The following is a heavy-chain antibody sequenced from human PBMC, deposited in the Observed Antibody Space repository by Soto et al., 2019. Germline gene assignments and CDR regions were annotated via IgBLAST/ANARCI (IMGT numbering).Heavy chain of an antibody. D-gene: IGHD3-10*01. CDR1: GFTFGRFD. CDR2: ISNSGSGT. J-gene: IGHJ4*02. Sequence: EVQMLESGGGLVQPGGSLSLSCVASGFTFGRFDMSWVRQAAGKGLEWVSGISNSGSGTYYADSVKGRFTISRDNAKNTLYLQMSSLRGEDTALYYCSSSSPASDYWGQGTLVTVSS. V-gene: IGHV3-23*01. CDR3: SSSSPASDY.